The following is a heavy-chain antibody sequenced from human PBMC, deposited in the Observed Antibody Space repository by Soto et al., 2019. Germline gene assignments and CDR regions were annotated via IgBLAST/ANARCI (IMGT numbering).Heavy chain of an antibody. V-gene: IGHV4-59*01. CDR2: IYYSGST. J-gene: IGHJ6*02. Sequence: SETLSLTCTVSGGSISSYYWSWIRQPPGKGLEWIGYIYYSGSTNYNPYLKSRVTISVDTSKNQFSLKLSSVTAADTAVYYCARERGVGAARHYCYYGMDVWGQGTTVTVSS. D-gene: IGHD2-15*01. CDR3: ARERGVGAARHYCYYGMDV. CDR1: GGSISSYY.